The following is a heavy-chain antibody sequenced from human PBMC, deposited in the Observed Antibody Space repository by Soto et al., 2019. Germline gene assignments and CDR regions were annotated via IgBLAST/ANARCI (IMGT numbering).Heavy chain of an antibody. D-gene: IGHD3-9*01. CDR1: GFTFSSYW. J-gene: IGHJ4*02. V-gene: IGHV3-7*05. CDR2: IKQDGSEK. CDR3: ARAPGNFDWLPFDY. Sequence: EVQLVESGGGLVQPGGSLRLSCAASGFTFSSYWMSWVRQAPGKGLEWVANIKQDGSEKYYVDSVKGRFTISRDNAKNSLYLQMNSLRAEDTAVYYCARAPGNFDWLPFDYWGQGTLVTVSS.